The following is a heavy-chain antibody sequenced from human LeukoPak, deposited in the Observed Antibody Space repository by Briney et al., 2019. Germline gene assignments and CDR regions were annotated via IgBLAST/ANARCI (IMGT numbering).Heavy chain of an antibody. CDR3: ATARWDSSGYRYYFDY. CDR2: MNPNSGNT. D-gene: IGHD3-22*01. Sequence: ASVKVSCKASGYTFTSYDINWVRQATGQGLEWKGWMNPNSGNTGYAQKFQGRVTMTRNTSISTAYMELSSLRSEDTAVYYCATARWDSSGYRYYFDYWGQGTLVTVSS. J-gene: IGHJ4*02. V-gene: IGHV1-8*01. CDR1: GYTFTSYD.